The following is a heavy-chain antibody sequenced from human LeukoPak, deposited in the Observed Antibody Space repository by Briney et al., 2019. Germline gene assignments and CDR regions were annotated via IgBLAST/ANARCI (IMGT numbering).Heavy chain of an antibody. CDR1: GYSFTNYW. D-gene: IGHD6-19*01. V-gene: IGHV5-51*01. Sequence: GESLKISCEASGYSFTNYWIGWVRQVPGKGLEWMGIIYPGDSDTRYSPSFQGQVTISADKSINTAYLQWSSLKASDTAIYYCAKRVGGCIDYWGQGTLVTVSS. J-gene: IGHJ4*02. CDR3: AKRVGGCIDY. CDR2: IYPGDSDT.